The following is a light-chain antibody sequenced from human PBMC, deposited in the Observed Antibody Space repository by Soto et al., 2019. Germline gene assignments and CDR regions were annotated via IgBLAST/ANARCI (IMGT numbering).Light chain of an antibody. J-gene: IGKJ1*01. Sequence: EIVLTQSPGTLSLSPGERATLSCRASQSVSSSYSTWYQQKPGQAPRLLIYGASSRATGIPDRFSGSGSGTDFTLTISRLEPEDFAVYYCQQYSSSSWTFGQGTKVEIK. CDR2: GAS. CDR3: QQYSSSSWT. V-gene: IGKV3-20*01. CDR1: QSVSSSY.